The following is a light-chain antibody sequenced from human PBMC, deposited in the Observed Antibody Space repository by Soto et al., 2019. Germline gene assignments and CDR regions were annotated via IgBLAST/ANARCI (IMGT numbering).Light chain of an antibody. Sequence: EIVMTQSPATLSMSPGERATLSCRASQSVSSNLAWYQQNHGQAPRLISYGASTRATAIQARLSGSGSGTEFTLTISSPQSEDFAVYYCQQYNNWPPLTFGGGTKVEIK. CDR3: QQYNNWPPLT. CDR2: GAS. CDR1: QSVSSN. V-gene: IGKV3-15*01. J-gene: IGKJ4*01.